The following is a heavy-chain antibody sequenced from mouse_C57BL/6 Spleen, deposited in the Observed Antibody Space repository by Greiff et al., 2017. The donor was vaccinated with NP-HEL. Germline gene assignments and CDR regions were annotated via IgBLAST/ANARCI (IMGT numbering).Heavy chain of an antibody. CDR3: AREAYGSSYWYFDV. CDR2: INPKNGGT. J-gene: IGHJ1*03. CDR1: GYTFTDYN. D-gene: IGHD1-1*01. Sequence: EVQLQQSGPELVKPGASVKIPCKASGYTFTDYNMDWVKQSHGKSLEWIGDINPKNGGTIYNQKFKGKATLTVDKSSSTAYMERRSLTSEETAVYYGAREAYGSSYWYFDVWGTGTTVTVSS. V-gene: IGHV1-18*01.